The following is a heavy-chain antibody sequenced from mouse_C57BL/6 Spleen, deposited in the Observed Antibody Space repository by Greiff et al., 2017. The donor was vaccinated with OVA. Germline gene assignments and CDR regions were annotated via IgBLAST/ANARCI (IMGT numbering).Heavy chain of an antibody. CDR1: GFTFSSYA. CDR2: ISSGGDYI. J-gene: IGHJ3*01. D-gene: IGHD4-1*01. V-gene: IGHV5-9-1*02. Sequence: EVKLVESGEGLVKPGGSLKLSCAASGFTFSSYAMSWVRQTPEKRLEWVAYISSGGDYIYYADTVKGRFTISRDNARNTLYLQMSSLKSEDTAMNYCTRGENWGIFAYWGQGTLVTVSA. CDR3: TRGENWGIFAY.